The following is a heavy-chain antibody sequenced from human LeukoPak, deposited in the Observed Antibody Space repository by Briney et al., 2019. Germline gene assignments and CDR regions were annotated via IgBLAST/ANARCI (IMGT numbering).Heavy chain of an antibody. J-gene: IGHJ5*02. CDR2: IYPGDSDT. D-gene: IGHD6-13*01. Sequence: GESLKISCKGSGYSFTSYWIGWVRQMPGKGLGWMGIIYPGDSDTRYSPSFQGQVTISADKSISTAYLQWSSLKASDTAMYYCARHVRIAAAHNWFDPWGQGTLVTVSS. CDR1: GYSFTSYW. CDR3: ARHVRIAAAHNWFDP. V-gene: IGHV5-51*01.